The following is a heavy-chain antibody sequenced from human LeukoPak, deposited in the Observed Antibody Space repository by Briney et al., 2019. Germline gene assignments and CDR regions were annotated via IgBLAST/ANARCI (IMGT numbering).Heavy chain of an antibody. CDR2: ISGSGGST. D-gene: IGHD3-22*01. J-gene: IGHJ4*02. CDR1: GFTFSSYA. V-gene: IGHV3-23*01. CDR3: ARDHYYDSSGYKD. Sequence: GGSLRLSCAASGFTFSSYAMSWVRQAPGNGLEWVSAISGSGGSTYYADSVKGRFTISRDNSKNTLYLQMNSLRAEDTAVYYCARDHYYDSSGYKDWGQGTLVTVSS.